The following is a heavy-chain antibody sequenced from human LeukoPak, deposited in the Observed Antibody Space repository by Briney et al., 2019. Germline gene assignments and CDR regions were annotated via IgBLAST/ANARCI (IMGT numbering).Heavy chain of an antibody. Sequence: PGGSLRLSCAASGFTFSSYGMSWVRQAPGKGLEWVSAISGSGGSTYYADSVKGRFTISRDNSKNTLYLQMNSLRAEDTAVYYCAKDRASYDSNGYPDYWYFDLWGRGTLVTVSP. CDR3: AKDRASYDSNGYPDYWYFDL. CDR1: GFTFSSYG. D-gene: IGHD3-22*01. J-gene: IGHJ2*01. CDR2: ISGSGGST. V-gene: IGHV3-23*01.